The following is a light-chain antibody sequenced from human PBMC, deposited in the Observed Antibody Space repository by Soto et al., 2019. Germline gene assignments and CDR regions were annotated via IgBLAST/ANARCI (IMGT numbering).Light chain of an antibody. CDR2: GAS. CDR1: QSLTSSY. Sequence: EIVLTQSPGTLSLSPGERATLSCRASQSLTSSYLAWYQQKPGQAPRLLIYGASSRATGIPDRFTGSGYGSAFTLTSSRLAPEDSGVYYCQEYESSPPSYTFGQGXXX. V-gene: IGKV3-20*01. J-gene: IGKJ2*01. CDR3: QEYESSPPSYT.